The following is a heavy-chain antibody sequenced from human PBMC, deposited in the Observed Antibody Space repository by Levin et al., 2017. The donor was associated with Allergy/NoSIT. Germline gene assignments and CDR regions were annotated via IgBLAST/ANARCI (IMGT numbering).Heavy chain of an antibody. CDR2: IYYSGIP. CDR3: ARHVDTDYNYYYYYMDV. J-gene: IGHJ6*03. V-gene: IGHV4-39*01. CDR1: GASLSTSGTY. D-gene: IGHD4-11*01. Sequence: AGGSLRLSCTVSGASLSTSGTYWGWIRQPPGKGLEWIGFIYYSGIPSYNPSLQGRVTIAVDTAKNQFSLNLTSVTAADTAVYFCARHVDTDYNYYYYYMDVWAKGTTVTVSS.